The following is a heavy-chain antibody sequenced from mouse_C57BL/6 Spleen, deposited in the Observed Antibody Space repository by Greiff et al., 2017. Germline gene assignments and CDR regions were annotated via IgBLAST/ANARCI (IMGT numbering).Heavy chain of an antibody. Sequence: VQLKESGPELVKPGASVKISCKASGYSFTGYYMNWVKQSPEKSLEWIGELNPSTGGTTYNQKVKAKATLTVDKSSSTAYMQLKSLTSEDSAVYYCASWEWFAYWGQGTLVTVSA. V-gene: IGHV1-42*01. D-gene: IGHD4-1*01. CDR3: ASWEWFAY. J-gene: IGHJ3*01. CDR2: LNPSTGGT. CDR1: GYSFTGYY.